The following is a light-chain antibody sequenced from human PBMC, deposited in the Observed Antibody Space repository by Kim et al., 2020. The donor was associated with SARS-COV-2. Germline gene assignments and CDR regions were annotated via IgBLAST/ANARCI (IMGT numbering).Light chain of an antibody. CDR3: QQYSSYSGGGT. J-gene: IGKJ1*01. Sequence: VGDRVTITCRARQSIGRWLGWDQPKPGKVPKHLMVDAPALESGVPSSFSGSGSGTEFSLTINNVKPDDFGTYCCQQYSSYSGGGTFGQGTKVDIK. V-gene: IGKV1-5*01. CDR1: QSIGRW. CDR2: DAP.